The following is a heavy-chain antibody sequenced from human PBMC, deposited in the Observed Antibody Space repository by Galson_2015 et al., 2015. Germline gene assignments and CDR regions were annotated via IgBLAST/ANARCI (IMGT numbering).Heavy chain of an antibody. CDR3: AKATPTDY. V-gene: IGHV3-48*02. CDR2: ISSSSGAI. CDR1: GFTFSGYS. Sequence: SLRLSCAASGFTFSGYSMNWVRQAPGKGLEWVSYISSSSGAISYADSVKGRFTISRDNAKNSLYLQMNSLRDGDTAVYHCAKATPTDYWGQGTLVTVSS. J-gene: IGHJ4*02.